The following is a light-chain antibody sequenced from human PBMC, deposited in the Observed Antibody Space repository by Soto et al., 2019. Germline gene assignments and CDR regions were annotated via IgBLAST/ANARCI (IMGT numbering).Light chain of an antibody. CDR1: TSDVGTSTY. J-gene: IGLJ1*01. CDR3: SSYTSNATLV. V-gene: IGLV2-14*03. Sequence: QSVLTQPASVSGSPGQSITISCTGTTSDVGTSTYVSWYQQHPGKAPKLMIYEVSNRPSGVSNRFSGSRSGNTASLTISGLQTEDETDYYCSSYTSNATLVFGSGTKVTVL. CDR2: EVS.